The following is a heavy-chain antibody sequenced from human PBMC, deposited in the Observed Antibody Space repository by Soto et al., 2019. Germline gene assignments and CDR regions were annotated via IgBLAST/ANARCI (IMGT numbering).Heavy chain of an antibody. J-gene: IGHJ4*02. CDR2: ISWNSGSI. CDR1: GFTFDDYA. CDR3: ASTAMVTGYFDY. V-gene: IGHV3-9*01. D-gene: IGHD5-18*01. Sequence: EVQLVESGGGLVQPGRSLRLSCAASGFTFDDYAMHWVRQAPGKGLEWVSGISWNSGSIVYADSVKGRFTISRDNAKNSLYLQMNSLRAEDTALYYCASTAMVTGYFDYWGQGTLVTVSS.